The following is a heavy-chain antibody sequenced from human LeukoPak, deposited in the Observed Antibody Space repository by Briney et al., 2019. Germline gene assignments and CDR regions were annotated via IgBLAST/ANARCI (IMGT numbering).Heavy chain of an antibody. D-gene: IGHD3-10*01. CDR2: IIPSFRKP. V-gene: IGHV1-69*13. Sequence: SVKVSCKASGYTFTSYGVSWVRQAPGQGLEWMGGIIPSFRKPDYAKKFQGRVTLTADESTSTAYMELSSLRSEDTAVYYCAREGLFTMVRRGTLDNWGQGTLVTVSS. CDR3: AREGLFTMVRRGTLDN. J-gene: IGHJ4*02. CDR1: GYTFTSYG.